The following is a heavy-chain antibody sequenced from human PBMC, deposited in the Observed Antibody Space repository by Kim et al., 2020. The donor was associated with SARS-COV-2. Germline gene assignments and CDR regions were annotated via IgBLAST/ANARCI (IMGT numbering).Heavy chain of an antibody. CDR3: ARCPLGDYVIDY. CDR1: GGSISSSSYY. CDR2: IYYSGST. V-gene: IGHV4-39*01. D-gene: IGHD4-17*01. Sequence: SETLSLTCTVSGGSISSSSYYWGWIRQPPGKGLEWIGSIYYSGSTYYNPSLKSRVTISVDTSKNQFSLKLSSVTAADTAVYYCARCPLGDYVIDYWGQGTLVTVSS. J-gene: IGHJ4*02.